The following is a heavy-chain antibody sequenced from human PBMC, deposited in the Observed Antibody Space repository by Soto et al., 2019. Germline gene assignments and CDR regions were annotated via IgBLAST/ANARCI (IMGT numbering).Heavy chain of an antibody. V-gene: IGHV3-23*01. CDR2: ISGSGDKT. D-gene: IGHD2-8*01. CDR3: ARESKWYGGQYFQD. J-gene: IGHJ1*01. CDR1: GFTFKYYA. Sequence: EVQLLQSGGGLAQPGTSLRLSCAASGFTFKYYAMTWVRQAPGKGLEWVSTISGSGDKTDYADSVKGRFRVSRDNSKDTLYLQMDSLRAGDPALYYCARESKWYGGQYFQDWGQGTLVTVSS.